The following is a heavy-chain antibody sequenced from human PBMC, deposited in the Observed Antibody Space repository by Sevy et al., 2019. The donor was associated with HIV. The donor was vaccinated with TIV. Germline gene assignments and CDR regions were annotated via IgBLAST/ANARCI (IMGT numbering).Heavy chain of an antibody. V-gene: IGHV3-72*01. D-gene: IGHD6-13*01. Sequence: GESLKISCAASGFTFSYHYMEWVRQAPGKGLEWVGRTRNKADSYTTEYAASVKGRFTISRDDSKNSLYLQMNSLKTEDTAVYYCATHAGIAAAGRVFDYWGQGSLVTVSS. CDR1: GFTFSYHY. J-gene: IGHJ4*02. CDR3: ATHAGIAAAGRVFDY. CDR2: TRNKADSYTT.